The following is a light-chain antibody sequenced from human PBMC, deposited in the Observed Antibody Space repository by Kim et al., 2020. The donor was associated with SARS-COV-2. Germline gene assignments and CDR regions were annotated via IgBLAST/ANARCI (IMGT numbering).Light chain of an antibody. CDR2: QDR. J-gene: IGLJ2*01. Sequence: SYELTQPPSVSVSPGQTASITCSGDGLGKKYVSWYQQGPGQSPVLVIYQDRKRPSGIPERFSGSSSRNTATLTISGTQTTDEADYYCQAWDNYIVVFGGG. V-gene: IGLV3-1*01. CDR3: QAWDNYIVV. CDR1: GLGKKY.